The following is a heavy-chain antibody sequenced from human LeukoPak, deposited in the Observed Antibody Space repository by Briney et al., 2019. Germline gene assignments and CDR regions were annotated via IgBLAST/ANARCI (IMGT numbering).Heavy chain of an antibody. D-gene: IGHD2-2*01. Sequence: SETLSLTCTVSGGSVSSHYWSWIRQPPGKGLEWIGYVYHSETTSYNPSLKSRVTISLDTSKSQFSLRLSSVTAADTAVYYCARVIVVPAALAPRRYWFDPWGQGTLVTVSS. J-gene: IGHJ5*02. CDR3: ARVIVVPAALAPRRYWFDP. V-gene: IGHV4-59*02. CDR2: VYHSETT. CDR1: GGSVSSHY.